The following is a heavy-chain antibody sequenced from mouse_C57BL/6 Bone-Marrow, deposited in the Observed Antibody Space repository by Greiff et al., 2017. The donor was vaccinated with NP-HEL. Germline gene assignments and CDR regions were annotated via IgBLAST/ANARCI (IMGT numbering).Heavy chain of an antibody. D-gene: IGHD2-3*01. Sequence: VKLMESGGGLVQPGGSLKLSCAASGFTFSDYYMYWVRQTPEKRLEWVAYISNGGGSTYYPDTVKGRFTISRDNAKNTLYLQMSRLKSEDTAMYYCARDGYYGPFAYWGQGTLVTVSA. CDR1: GFTFSDYY. V-gene: IGHV5-12*01. J-gene: IGHJ3*01. CDR3: ARDGYYGPFAY. CDR2: ISNGGGST.